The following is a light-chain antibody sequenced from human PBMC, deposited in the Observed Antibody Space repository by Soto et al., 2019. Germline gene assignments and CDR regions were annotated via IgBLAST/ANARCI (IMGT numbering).Light chain of an antibody. CDR2: DAT. Sequence: EGAPLFCIASESVASSYFAWYQHKPGQVPRLLSADATNRATGIPARFSGSGSGTVFTFTVSILEREDFPVYYCMQRFNWPGHTSGGGTKV. V-gene: IGKV3-11*01. CDR1: ESVASSY. J-gene: IGKJ4*01. CDR3: MQRFNWPGHT.